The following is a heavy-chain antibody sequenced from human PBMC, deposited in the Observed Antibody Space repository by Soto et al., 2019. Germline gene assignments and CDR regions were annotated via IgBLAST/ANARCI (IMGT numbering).Heavy chain of an antibody. CDR1: GYAFMSYG. CDR2: TVAGSGNR. CDR3: TRVAGYGSGSRHFDN. D-gene: IGHD3-10*01. V-gene: IGHV1-18*01. Sequence: QVQLMQSGAEVTNPGASVTLSCKTSGYAFMSYGLSWVRLAPGQGLEWMGWTVAGSGNRIYAQKFQDRINMNIDTSTNTRYMELRRLISDDSPLYFCTRVAGYGSGSRHFDNWGQGNLVTVSS. J-gene: IGHJ4*02.